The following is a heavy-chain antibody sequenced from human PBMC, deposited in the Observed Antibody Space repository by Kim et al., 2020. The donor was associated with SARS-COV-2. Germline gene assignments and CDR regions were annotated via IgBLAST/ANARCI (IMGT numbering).Heavy chain of an antibody. CDR1: GFTFSDYY. V-gene: IGHV3-11*05. CDR3: ARVGYDYVWGSYRDYYYYYGMDV. Sequence: GGSLRLSCAASGFTFSDYYMSWIRQAPGKGLEWVSYISSSSSYTNYAASVKGRFTISRDNAKNSLDLQMNSLRAEDTAVYYCARVGYDYVWGSYRDYYYYYGMDVWGQGTTVTVSS. CDR2: ISSSSSYT. D-gene: IGHD3-16*02. J-gene: IGHJ6*02.